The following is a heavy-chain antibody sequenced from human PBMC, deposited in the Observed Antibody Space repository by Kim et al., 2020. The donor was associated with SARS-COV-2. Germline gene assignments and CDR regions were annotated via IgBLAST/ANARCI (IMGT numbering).Heavy chain of an antibody. J-gene: IGHJ4*02. D-gene: IGHD6-19*01. CDR3: GRDPYRGAVDY. Sequence: GGSLRLSCAVSGFTFSTSYMSWVRQAPAKGLEWVANINSDGSEKYYVDSMEGRFTISRDNAKNSVYLQMNSLRAEDTAIYYCGRDPYRGAVDYWGQGTLVTVSS. V-gene: IGHV3-7*03. CDR1: GFTFSTSY. CDR2: INSDGSEK.